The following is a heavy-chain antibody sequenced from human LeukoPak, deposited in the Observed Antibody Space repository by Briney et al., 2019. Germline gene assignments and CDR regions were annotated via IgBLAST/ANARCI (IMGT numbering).Heavy chain of an antibody. V-gene: IGHV4-34*01. J-gene: IGHJ2*01. Sequence: SQTLSLTCGVYGESFSGFYWSWIRQTPGKGLQWIGEINHSGDINYNPSLESRVTISVDTSKRQFSLRLSSVTAADTAVYYCAREVVVVPAAIEGWYFDLWGRGTLVTVSS. CDR1: GESFSGFY. D-gene: IGHD2-2*01. CDR2: INHSGDI. CDR3: AREVVVVPAAIEGWYFDL.